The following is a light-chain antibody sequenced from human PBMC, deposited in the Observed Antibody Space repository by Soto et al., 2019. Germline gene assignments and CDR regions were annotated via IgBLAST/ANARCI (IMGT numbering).Light chain of an antibody. CDR1: QSVSSN. CDR2: GAS. Sequence: EIVMTQSPATLSVSPGERATLSCRASQSVSSNLAWYQQKPGQAPSRLICGASTRATGIPARFSGSGSGTEFTLTISSLQSEDFAVYYCQQYNNWPPLTVGGGTKVEIK. CDR3: QQYNNWPPLT. J-gene: IGKJ4*01. V-gene: IGKV3-15*01.